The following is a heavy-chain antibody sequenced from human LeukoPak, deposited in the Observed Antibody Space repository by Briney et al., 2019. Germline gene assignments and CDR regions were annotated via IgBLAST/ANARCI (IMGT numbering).Heavy chain of an antibody. J-gene: IGHJ4*02. V-gene: IGHV3-21*01. CDR2: ISSSSSYI. D-gene: IGHD3-22*01. CDR1: GFTFSSYS. CDR3: ARWDSSGYYFNY. Sequence: PGGSLRLSCAASGFTFSSYSMNWVRQAPGKGLEWVSSISSSSSYIYYADSVKGRFTISRDNAKNSLYLQMNSLRAEDTAVYYCARWDSSGYYFNYWGQGTLVTVSS.